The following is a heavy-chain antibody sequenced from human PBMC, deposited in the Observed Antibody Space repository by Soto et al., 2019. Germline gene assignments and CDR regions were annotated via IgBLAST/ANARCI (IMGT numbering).Heavy chain of an antibody. CDR1: GFSLSTSGVG. D-gene: IGHD1-7*01. Sequence: QITLRESGPTLVKPTQTLTLTCTFSGFSLSTSGVGVGWIRQPPGKALEWLAVIYWDDDKRYSPSLNNRLTIDKDTAKNQVVLTMTNMAPVDTATYYCAQRRLWSTNWNSWWFYPWGQGTLVTVSS. J-gene: IGHJ5*02. CDR3: AQRRLWSTNWNSWWFYP. V-gene: IGHV2-5*02. CDR2: IYWDDDK.